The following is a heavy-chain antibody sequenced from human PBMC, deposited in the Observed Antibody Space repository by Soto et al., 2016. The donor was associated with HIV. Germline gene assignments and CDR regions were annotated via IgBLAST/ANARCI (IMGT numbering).Heavy chain of an antibody. CDR2: VSSSSEYI. J-gene: IGHJ3*02. CDR1: GFTFSDYY. D-gene: IGHD5-12*01. Sequence: VQLVESGGSLVKPGGSLRLSCEASGFTFSDYYMNWVRQAPGKGLEWVSYVSSSSEYIDYGGSVKGRFTTSRDNAKKLVYLQMNSLRVEDTAVYYCTREPRPRGPFDIWGRGTSGHRLF. CDR3: TREPRPRGPFDI. V-gene: IGHV3-11*05.